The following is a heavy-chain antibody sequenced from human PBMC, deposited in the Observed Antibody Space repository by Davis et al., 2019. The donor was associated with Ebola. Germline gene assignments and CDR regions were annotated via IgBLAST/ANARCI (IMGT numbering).Heavy chain of an antibody. Sequence: SVQVSCKASGGTFSSYAISWVRQAPGQGLEWMGIINPSGGSTSYAQKFQGRVTITADESTSTAYMELSSLRSEDTAVYYCAGPGYYDSTNDYYYYGMDVWGQGTTVTVSS. CDR3: AGPGYYDSTNDYYYYGMDV. V-gene: IGHV1-69*11. CDR1: GGTFSSYA. D-gene: IGHD3-22*01. J-gene: IGHJ6*02. CDR2: INPSGGST.